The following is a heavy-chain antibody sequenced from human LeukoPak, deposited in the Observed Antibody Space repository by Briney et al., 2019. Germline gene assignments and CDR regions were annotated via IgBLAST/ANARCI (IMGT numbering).Heavy chain of an antibody. V-gene: IGHV4-4*07. J-gene: IGHJ5*02. Sequence: SETLSLTXTVSGGSISSYYWSWIRQPAGKGLEWIGRIYTSGSTNYNPSLKSRVTMSVDTSKNQFSLKLSSVTAADTAVYYCARVLGSTSSDWFDPWGQGTLVTVSS. CDR2: IYTSGST. D-gene: IGHD2-2*01. CDR1: GGSISSYY. CDR3: ARVLGSTSSDWFDP.